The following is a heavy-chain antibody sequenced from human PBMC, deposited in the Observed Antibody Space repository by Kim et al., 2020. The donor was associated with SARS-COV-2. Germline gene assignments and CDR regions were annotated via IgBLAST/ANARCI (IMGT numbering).Heavy chain of an antibody. CDR2: IYSGGST. CDR3: ASRAVTTYYYYYGMDV. V-gene: IGHV3-53*01. CDR1: GFTVSSNY. J-gene: IGHJ6*02. D-gene: IGHD4-17*01. Sequence: GGSLRLSCAASGFTVSSNYMSWVRQAPGKGLEWVSVIYSGGSTYYADSVKGRFTISRDNSKNTLYLQMNSLRAEDTAVYYCASRAVTTYYYYYGMDVWGQGTTVTVSS.